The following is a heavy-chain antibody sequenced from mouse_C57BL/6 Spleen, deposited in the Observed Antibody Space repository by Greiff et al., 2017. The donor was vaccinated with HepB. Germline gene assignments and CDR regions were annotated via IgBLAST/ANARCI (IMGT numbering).Heavy chain of an antibody. Sequence: EVKLMESEGGLVQPGSSMKLSCTASGFTFSDYYMAWVRQVPEKGLEWVANINYDGSSTYYLDSLKSRFIISRDNAKNILYLQMSSLKSEDTATYYCAREEYYYFDYWGQGTTLTVSS. J-gene: IGHJ2*01. D-gene: IGHD5-1*01. CDR3: AREEYYYFDY. CDR1: GFTFSDYY. CDR2: INYDGSST. V-gene: IGHV5-16*01.